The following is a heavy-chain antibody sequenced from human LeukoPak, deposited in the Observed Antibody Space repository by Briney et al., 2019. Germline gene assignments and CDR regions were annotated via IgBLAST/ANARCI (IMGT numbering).Heavy chain of an antibody. CDR2: INPSGFRT. J-gene: IGHJ4*02. D-gene: IGHD4/OR15-4a*01. Sequence: GESLRLSCAASGFTFSTYTMRWVRQTPGKGLEWVSDINPSGFRTFYADSVRGRFTISRENSQNTVYLHMNNLRVEDTAVYYCAKAGDASWCHYWGEGTLVTVSS. V-gene: IGHV3-23*01. CDR1: GFTFSTYT. CDR3: AKAGDASWCHY.